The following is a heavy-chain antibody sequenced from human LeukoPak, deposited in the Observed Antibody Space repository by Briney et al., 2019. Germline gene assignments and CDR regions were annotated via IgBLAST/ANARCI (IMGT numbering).Heavy chain of an antibody. D-gene: IGHD3-22*01. V-gene: IGHV3-30*03. CDR1: GFSFISYG. CDR3: ARDIRAVGITLYFDY. CDR2: ISDDGRRK. Sequence: PGGSLRLSCAAPGFSFISYGMHWVRQAPGKGLEWVGVISDDGRRKDYADSVKGRFTISRDNSKDTLYLQMNSLRAEDTAMYYCARDIRAVGITLYFDYWGQGILVTVTS. J-gene: IGHJ4*02.